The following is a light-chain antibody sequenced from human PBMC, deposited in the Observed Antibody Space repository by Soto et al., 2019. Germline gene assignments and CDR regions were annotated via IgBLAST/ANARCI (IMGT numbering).Light chain of an antibody. V-gene: IGKV3-15*01. CDR1: QSGSSN. CDR2: DAS. J-gene: IGKJ1*01. CDR3: QQYNNWPRT. Sequence: EIVMTQSPATLSVSPGERATLSCRASQSGSSNLAWYQQKPGQAPRLLIYDASTRATDIPARFSGSGSGTEFTLTISSLQSEDFAVYYFQQYNNWPRTFGQGTKVEIK.